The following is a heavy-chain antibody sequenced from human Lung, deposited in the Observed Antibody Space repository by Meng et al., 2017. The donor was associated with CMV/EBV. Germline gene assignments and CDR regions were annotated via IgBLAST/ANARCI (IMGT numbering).Heavy chain of an antibody. D-gene: IGHD2-2*01. CDR1: GASISSSNYY. CDR3: TRDPHCSSASCLKFDP. Sequence: SXTXSLXCTVSGASISSSNYYWAWIRQPPGKGLEWIVSMHHSGTTYYNSSLKSRVIMSLDTSKNQFSLELNSVTAADTAVYYCTRDPHCSSASCLKFDPWGQGTLVTSPQ. V-gene: IGHV4-39*07. CDR2: MHHSGTT. J-gene: IGHJ5*02.